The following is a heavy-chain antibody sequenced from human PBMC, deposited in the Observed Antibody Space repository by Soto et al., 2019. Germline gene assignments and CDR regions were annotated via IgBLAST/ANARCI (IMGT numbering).Heavy chain of an antibody. CDR3: ANGHSGTNCYYFQY. V-gene: IGHV3-30*18. CDR2: ISNDGNIM. D-gene: IGHD2-21*02. Sequence: QVQLVESGGGVVQPGRSLRLSCAASGFTFSRYGLHWVRQAPGKGLGWVAVISNDGNIMHYEDSVKGRFTIAKDNFMNMVFLEINSLRTEDTAMYFCANGHSGTNCYYFQYWGQGTLVTVSS. J-gene: IGHJ1*01. CDR1: GFTFSRYG.